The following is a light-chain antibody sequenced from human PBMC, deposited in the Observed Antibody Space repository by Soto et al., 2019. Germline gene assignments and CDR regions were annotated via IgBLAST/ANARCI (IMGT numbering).Light chain of an antibody. Sequence: IVLTQCPGTLSLSPGERATLSCGASQSVTNNFLAWYQQKPGQAPRLLIYGASSRATGVPDRFSGSGSVTDFTLTISRLEPGDFAVYYCQNNGTPLFTFGPGTKVDIK. CDR3: QNNGTPLFT. CDR2: GAS. J-gene: IGKJ3*01. CDR1: QSVTNNF. V-gene: IGKV3-20*01.